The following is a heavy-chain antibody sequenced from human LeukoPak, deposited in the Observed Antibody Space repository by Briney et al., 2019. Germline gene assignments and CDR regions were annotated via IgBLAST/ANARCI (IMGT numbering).Heavy chain of an antibody. CDR2: IYYSGST. V-gene: IGHV4-59*01. D-gene: IGHD5-24*01. CDR1: GGSISSYY. Sequence: SETLSLTCTVSGGSISSYYWSWIRQPPGKGLEWIGYIYYSGSTNYNPSLKSRVTISVDTSKNQFSLKLSSVTAADTAVYYCARAWGYNDAFDIWGQGTMVTVSS. CDR3: ARAWGYNDAFDI. J-gene: IGHJ3*02.